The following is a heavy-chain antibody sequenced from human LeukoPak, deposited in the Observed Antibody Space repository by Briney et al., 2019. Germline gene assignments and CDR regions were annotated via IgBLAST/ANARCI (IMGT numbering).Heavy chain of an antibody. J-gene: IGHJ4*02. V-gene: IGHV4-61*02. CDR1: GGSITSAGYS. CDR3: ARGYCTSTSCSENRYYFDS. Sequence: SETLSLTCTVSGGSITSAGYSWGWIRQPAGKGLEWIGRIYSSGSTHSNPSLKSRVTISVDTSKNQFSLKLSSVTAADTAVYYCARGYCTSTSCSENRYYFDSWGQGTLVTVSS. D-gene: IGHD2-2*01. CDR2: IYSSGST.